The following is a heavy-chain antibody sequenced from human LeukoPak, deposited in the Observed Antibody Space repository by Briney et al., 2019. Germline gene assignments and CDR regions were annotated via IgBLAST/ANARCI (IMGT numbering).Heavy chain of an antibody. CDR2: ISSSGSTI. CDR3: ARLEDAYCPGDTCYVRDY. V-gene: IGHV3-48*03. D-gene: IGHD2-21*01. CDR1: GFTFSSYE. Sequence: GGSLRLSCAASGFTFSSYEMNWVRQAPGKGLEWVSYISSSGSTIYYADSVKGRFTISRDNAKNSLHLQMNSLRVEDTAVYYCARLEDAYCPGDTCYVRDYWGQGTLVTVSS. J-gene: IGHJ4*02.